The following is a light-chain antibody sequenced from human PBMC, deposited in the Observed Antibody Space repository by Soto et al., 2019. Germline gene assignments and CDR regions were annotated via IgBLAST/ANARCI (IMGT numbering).Light chain of an antibody. Sequence: DIQMTQSPSSLSASVGDRVTITCQASQDITNYLTWYQQKPGKGPKLLIYDASNLETGVPSRFSGSGSGTNFTFTISSLQPEDIGTYYCQQYDNLPPFTFGPGTKVDVK. CDR1: QDITNY. J-gene: IGKJ3*01. CDR3: QQYDNLPPFT. CDR2: DAS. V-gene: IGKV1-33*01.